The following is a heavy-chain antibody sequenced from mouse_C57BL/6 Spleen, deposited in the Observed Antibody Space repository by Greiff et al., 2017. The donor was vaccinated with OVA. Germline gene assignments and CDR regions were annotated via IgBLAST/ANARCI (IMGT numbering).Heavy chain of an antibody. Sequence: EVKLMESGGGLVQPGGSLSLSCAASGFTFTDYYMSWVRQPPGKALEWLGFIRNKANGYTTEYSASVKGRFTISRDNSQSILYLQMNALRAEDSATYYCARYMGDYKYYYAMDYWGQGTSVTVSP. V-gene: IGHV7-3*01. CDR1: GFTFTDYY. J-gene: IGHJ4*01. CDR3: ARYMGDYKYYYAMDY. D-gene: IGHD2-4*01. CDR2: IRNKANGYTT.